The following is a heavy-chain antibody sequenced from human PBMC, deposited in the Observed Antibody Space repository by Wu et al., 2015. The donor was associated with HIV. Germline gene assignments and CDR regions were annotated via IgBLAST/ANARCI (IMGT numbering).Heavy chain of an antibody. CDR1: GYTFSSYD. J-gene: IGHJ6*02. Sequence: QVQLVQSGAEVKKPGASVKVSCTASGYTFSSYDINWVRQATGQGLEWMGWMNPKTGNTGQAQKFQGRVTLTRNTSIRTAYMELSSLRSEDTAVYYCRYYGSGRAYMDVWGQGTTVTVSS. V-gene: IGHV1-8*01. CDR2: MNPKTGNT. D-gene: IGHD3-10*01. CDR3: RYYGSGRAYMDV.